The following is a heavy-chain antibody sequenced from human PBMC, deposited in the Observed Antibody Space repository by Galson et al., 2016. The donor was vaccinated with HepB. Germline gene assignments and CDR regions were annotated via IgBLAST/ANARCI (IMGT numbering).Heavy chain of an antibody. V-gene: IGHV3-23*01. D-gene: IGHD4-17*01. Sequence: SLRHSCAGSGLSLSPYAMSWGRQAPGKGLEWVSGISASGGSKTYADSVRGSFINSRDNSNNKLFLQMNSLTTEDTAIYFCAKDRLSGHGDYSWGIFDIWGRGTEVTVSS. CDR3: AKDRLSGHGDYSWGIFDI. J-gene: IGHJ3*02. CDR1: GLSLSPYA. CDR2: ISASGGSK.